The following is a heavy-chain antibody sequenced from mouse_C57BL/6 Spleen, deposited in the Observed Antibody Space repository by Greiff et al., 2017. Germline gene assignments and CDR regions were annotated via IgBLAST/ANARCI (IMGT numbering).Heavy chain of an antibody. J-gene: IGHJ4*01. CDR2: IRSKSNNYAT. CDR1: GFSFNTYA. CDR3: VRQGLLSYAMDY. V-gene: IGHV10-1*01. Sequence: EVKLQESGGGLVQPKGSLKLSCAASGFSFNTYAMNWVRQAPGTGLEWVARIRSKSNNYATYYADSVKDRFTISRDDSESMLYLQMNNLKTEDTAVYYCVRQGLLSYAMDYWGQGTSVTVSS. D-gene: IGHD2-3*01.